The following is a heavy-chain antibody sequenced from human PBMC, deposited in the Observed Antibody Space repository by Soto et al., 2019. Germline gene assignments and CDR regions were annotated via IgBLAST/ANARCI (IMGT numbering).Heavy chain of an antibody. V-gene: IGHV1-8*01. J-gene: IGHJ5*02. CDR3: ARGGYYDFWSGSSNNWFDP. Sequence: QVQLVQSGAEVKKPGASVKVSCKASGYTFTSYDINWVRQATGQGLEWMGWMNPNSGNTGYAQKFLGRVTMTRNTSISTAYMELSSLRSEDTAVYYCARGGYYDFWSGSSNNWFDPWGQGTLVTVSS. D-gene: IGHD3-3*01. CDR2: MNPNSGNT. CDR1: GYTFTSYD.